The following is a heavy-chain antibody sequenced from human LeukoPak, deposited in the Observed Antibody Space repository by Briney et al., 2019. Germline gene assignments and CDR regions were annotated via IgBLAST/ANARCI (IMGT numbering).Heavy chain of an antibody. CDR2: INHSGSI. D-gene: IGHD5-18*01. CDR3: ARGRGGYSYGYSYYYYMDV. Sequence: SETLSLTCAVYGGSFSGYYWSWIRQPPGKGLEWIGEINHSGSINYNPSLKSRVTISVDTSKNQFSLKLNSVTAADTAVYYCARGRGGYSYGYSYYYYMDVWGNGSTVTVSS. CDR1: GGSFSGYY. V-gene: IGHV4-34*01. J-gene: IGHJ6*03.